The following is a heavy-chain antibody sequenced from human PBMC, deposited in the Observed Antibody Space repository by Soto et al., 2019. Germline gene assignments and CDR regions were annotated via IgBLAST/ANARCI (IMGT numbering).Heavy chain of an antibody. CDR2: TSSYNTDT. D-gene: IGHD3-3*01. CDR1: GYRFETYA. CDR3: ARGHGVIIGAMDV. Sequence: QVQLVQSGGEVKKPGASVKVSCKSSGYRFETYAMNWVRQAPGQGLEWMGWTSSYNTDTFYADKFQDRVSMTTDTSTGTAYMELRCLSSDDTAVYYCARGHGVIIGAMDVWGQGTAVTVSS. V-gene: IGHV1-18*01. J-gene: IGHJ6*02.